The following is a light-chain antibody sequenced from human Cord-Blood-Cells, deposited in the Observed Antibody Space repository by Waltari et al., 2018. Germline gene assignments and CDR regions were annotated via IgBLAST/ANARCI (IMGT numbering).Light chain of an antibody. J-gene: IGKJ2*01. CDR3: QQYGSSPYT. V-gene: IGKV3-20*01. Sequence: EIVLTQSPGTLYLSPGAIATLSCRASQSVSSSYLAWYQQKPGQAPRLLIYGASSRATGIPDRFSGSGSGTDFTLTISRLEPEDFAVYYCQQYGSSPYTFGQGTKLEIK. CDR1: QSVSSSY. CDR2: GAS.